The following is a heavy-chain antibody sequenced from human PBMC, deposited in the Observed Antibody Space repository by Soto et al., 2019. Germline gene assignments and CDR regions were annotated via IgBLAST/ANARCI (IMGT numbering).Heavy chain of an antibody. CDR1: GFTFNSYG. V-gene: IGHV3-30*18. D-gene: IGHD2-2*01. J-gene: IGHJ4*02. Sequence: GGALRLSCAAPGFTFNSYGMHWVRQAPGKGLEWVAVISYDGSNKYYADSVKGRFTISRDNSKNTLYLQMNSLRAEDAAVYYCAKAPAIVLVPAAMGGDYWGQGTLVTVSS. CDR2: ISYDGSNK. CDR3: AKAPAIVLVPAAMGGDY.